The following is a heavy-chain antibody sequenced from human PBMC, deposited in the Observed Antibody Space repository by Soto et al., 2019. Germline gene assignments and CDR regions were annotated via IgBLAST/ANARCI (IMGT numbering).Heavy chain of an antibody. D-gene: IGHD2-15*01. V-gene: IGHV4-59*08. J-gene: IGHJ5*02. CDR3: ARLIVSGSSNPYWFDP. Sequence: PSETLSLTCTVSGGSISSYNWSWIRQPPGKGLEYIGYIYYSGSTSYNPSLKSRVTISVDTSKNQFSLKLSSVTAADTAVYYCARLIVSGSSNPYWFDPWGQGTLVTVSS. CDR2: IYYSGST. CDR1: GGSISSYN.